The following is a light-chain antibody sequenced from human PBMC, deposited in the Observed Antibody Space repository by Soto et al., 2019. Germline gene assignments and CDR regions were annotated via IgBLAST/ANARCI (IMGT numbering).Light chain of an antibody. V-gene: IGKV3-20*01. CDR2: GAS. CDR1: QSVSSSY. Sequence: EIVLTQSPGTLSLSPGERATLSCRASQSVSSSYLAWYQQKPGQAPSLLIYGASSRATGIPDRFSGSGSGTDVTLTISRLEPGDFAVYYCQQYGSSPVTFGQGTKLEIK. J-gene: IGKJ2*01. CDR3: QQYGSSPVT.